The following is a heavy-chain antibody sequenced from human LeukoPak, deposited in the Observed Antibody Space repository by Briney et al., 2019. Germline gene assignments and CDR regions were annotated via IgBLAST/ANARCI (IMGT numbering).Heavy chain of an antibody. CDR3: ARDHLYYYDSSGHFDY. CDR1: GFTFSDYY. CDR2: ISSSGSTI. J-gene: IGHJ4*02. V-gene: IGHV3-11*04. Sequence: GGSLRLSCAASGFTFSDYYMSWIRQAPGKGLEWVSYISSSGSTIYCADSVKGRLTISRDNAKNSLYLQMNSLRAEDTAVYYCARDHLYYYDSSGHFDYWGQGTLVTVSS. D-gene: IGHD3-22*01.